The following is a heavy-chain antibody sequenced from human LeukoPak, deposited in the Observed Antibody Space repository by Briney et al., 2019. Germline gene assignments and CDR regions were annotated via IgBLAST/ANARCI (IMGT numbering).Heavy chain of an antibody. D-gene: IGHD1-26*01. CDR2: ISGSGGST. CDR3: AKTPVIVGATHFDY. J-gene: IGHJ4*02. V-gene: IGHV3-23*01. CDR1: GFTFSSYA. Sequence: PGGSLRLSCAASGFTFSSYAMSWVRQAPGKGLEWVSAISGSGGSTYYADSVKGRFTISRDNSENTLYLQMNSLRAEDTAVYYCAKTPVIVGATHFDYWGQGTLVTVSS.